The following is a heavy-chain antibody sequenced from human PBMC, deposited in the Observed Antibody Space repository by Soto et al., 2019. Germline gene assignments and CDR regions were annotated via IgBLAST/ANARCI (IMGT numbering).Heavy chain of an antibody. CDR3: ARGRLVEHFWSGPKRDYYMDV. V-gene: IGHV1-69*02. CDR1: GGTFSSYT. CDR2: IIPILGIA. J-gene: IGHJ6*03. Sequence: SVKVSCKASGGTFSSYTISWVRQAPGQGLEWMGRIIPILGIANYAQKFQGRVTITADKSTSTAYMELSSLRSEDTAVYYCARGRLVEHFWSGPKRDYYMDVWGKGTTVTVSS. D-gene: IGHD3-3*02.